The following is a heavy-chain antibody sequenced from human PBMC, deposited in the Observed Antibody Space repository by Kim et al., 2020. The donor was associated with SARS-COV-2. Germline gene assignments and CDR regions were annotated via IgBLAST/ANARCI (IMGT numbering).Heavy chain of an antibody. J-gene: IGHJ5*02. CDR1: GASISGTTYY. CDR3: ARGGRYNSFDP. V-gene: IGHV4-31*03. Sequence: SETLSLTCTVSGASISGTTYYWSWIRQHPGKGLEWIGSIHHSGSAYYNPSLESRLTISVDTSETHFSLNLASVTAAATAVYYCARGGRYNSFDPWGQGIL. CDR2: IHHSGSA.